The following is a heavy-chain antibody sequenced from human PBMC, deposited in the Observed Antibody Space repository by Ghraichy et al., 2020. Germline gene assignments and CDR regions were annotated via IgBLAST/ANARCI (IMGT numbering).Heavy chain of an antibody. CDR2: ISDSGSVT. D-gene: IGHD2-21*01. CDR3: VRGCGGYCYQGDY. CDR1: GFTFDNYA. J-gene: IGHJ4*02. V-gene: IGHV3-23*01. Sequence: GGSLRLSCEVSGFTFDNYAMNWVRQAPGKGLEWVSSISDSGSVTHYADSVKGRLTISRDNSKNTLYLQINSLRAGDTAIYYCVRGCGGYCYQGDYWGQGTLVTVS.